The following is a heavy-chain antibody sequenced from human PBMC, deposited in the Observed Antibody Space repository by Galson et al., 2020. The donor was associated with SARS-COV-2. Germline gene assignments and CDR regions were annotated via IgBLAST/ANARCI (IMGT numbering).Heavy chain of an antibody. CDR1: GFIFSRYT. J-gene: IGHJ4*02. Sequence: GGSLRLSCAVSGFIFSRYTMNWVRQVPGRGLEWVSSISSTSSDMSYSDSVKGRFSISRDNAKNSLYLQMNSLRAEDTAVYYCARVGGSYYLDYWGQGTLVTVPS. V-gene: IGHV3-21*01. CDR2: ISSTSSDM. CDR3: ARVGGSYYLDY. D-gene: IGHD1-26*01.